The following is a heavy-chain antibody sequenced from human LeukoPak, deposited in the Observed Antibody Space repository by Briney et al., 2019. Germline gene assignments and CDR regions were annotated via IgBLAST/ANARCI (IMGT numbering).Heavy chain of an antibody. Sequence: GRSLRLSCAASGLTFDDYAMHWVRQAPGKGLEWVSGISWNSGSIGYADSVKGRFTISRDNAKNSLYLQMNSLRAEDTAVYYCAELGTTMIGGVWGKGTTVTISS. J-gene: IGHJ6*04. D-gene: IGHD3-10*02. CDR2: ISWNSGSI. CDR3: AELGTTMIGGV. V-gene: IGHV3-9*01. CDR1: GLTFDDYA.